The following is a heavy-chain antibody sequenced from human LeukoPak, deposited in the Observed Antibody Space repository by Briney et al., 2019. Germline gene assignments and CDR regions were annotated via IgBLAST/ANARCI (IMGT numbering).Heavy chain of an antibody. CDR3: ASLYYYDSRVRYFDY. CDR2: INTNTGNP. J-gene: IGHJ4*02. D-gene: IGHD3-22*01. Sequence: GASVKVSCKASGYTFTSYAMNWVRQAPGQGLEWMGWINTNTGNPTYAQGITGRFVFSLDTSVSTAYLQISSLKAEDTAVYYCASLYYYDSRVRYFDYWGQGTLVTVSS. CDR1: GYTFTSYA. V-gene: IGHV7-4-1*02.